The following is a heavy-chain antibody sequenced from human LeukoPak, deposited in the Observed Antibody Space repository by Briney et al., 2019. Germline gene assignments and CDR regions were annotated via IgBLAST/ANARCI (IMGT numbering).Heavy chain of an antibody. D-gene: IGHD3-22*01. CDR1: GFTFRSNS. J-gene: IGHJ4*02. V-gene: IGHV3-21*01. CDR3: ARDYYYDSSGYYHDY. CDR2: ISSSSSYI. Sequence: GGPLRLSCAAPGFTFRSNSMNWVPQAPGKGRGGGSSISSSSSYIYYADSVKGRFTISRDNAKNSLYLQMNSLRAEDTAVYYCARDYYYDSSGYYHDYWGQGTLVTVSS.